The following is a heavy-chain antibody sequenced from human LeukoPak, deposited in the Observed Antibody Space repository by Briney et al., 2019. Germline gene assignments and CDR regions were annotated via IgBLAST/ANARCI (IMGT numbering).Heavy chain of an antibody. J-gene: IGHJ2*01. Sequence: PSETLSLTCTVSGGSISSYYWSWIRQPPGKGLEWIGSIYYSGSTYYNPSLKSRVTISVDTSKNQFSLKLSSVTAADTAVYYCARLNYDFWSGYYWYFDLWGRGTLVTVSS. D-gene: IGHD3-3*01. CDR3: ARLNYDFWSGYYWYFDL. CDR2: IYYSGST. V-gene: IGHV4-59*05. CDR1: GGSISSYY.